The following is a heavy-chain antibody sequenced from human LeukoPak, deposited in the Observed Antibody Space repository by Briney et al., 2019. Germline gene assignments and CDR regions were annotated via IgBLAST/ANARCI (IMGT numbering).Heavy chain of an antibody. D-gene: IGHD3-9*01. CDR2: INHSGST. Sequence: KPSETLSLTCAVYGGSFSGYYWSWIRQPPGKELEWIGEINHSGSTNYNPSLKSRVTISVDTSKNQFSLKLSSVTAADTAVYYCARVFYDILTGYSHGMDVWGQGTTVTVSS. CDR3: ARVFYDILTGYSHGMDV. V-gene: IGHV4-34*01. CDR1: GGSFSGYY. J-gene: IGHJ6*02.